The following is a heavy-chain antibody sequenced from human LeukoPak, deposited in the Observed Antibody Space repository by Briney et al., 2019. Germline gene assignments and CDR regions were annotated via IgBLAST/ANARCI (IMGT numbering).Heavy chain of an antibody. CDR2: IYYSGST. D-gene: IGHD6-13*01. V-gene: IGHV4-39*07. J-gene: IGHJ5*02. CDR3: AGYLAGQPSGPNR. CDR1: GGSISSSSYY. Sequence: SETLSLTCTVSGGSISSSSYYWGWIRQPPGKGLEWIGSIYYSGSTYYNPSLKSRVTMSVDTSKNQFSLKLNSVTAADTAVYYCAGYLAGQPSGPNRWGPGTLVTVSS.